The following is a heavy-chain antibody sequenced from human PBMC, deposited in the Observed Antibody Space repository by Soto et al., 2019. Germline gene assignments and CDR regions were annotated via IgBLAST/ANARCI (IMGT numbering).Heavy chain of an antibody. V-gene: IGHV1-24*01. D-gene: IGHD1-26*01. CDR2: FDPEDGET. CDR3: ATVGGSGGSRTYGYYYYGMDV. J-gene: IGHJ6*02. Sequence: ASVKVSCKVSGYTLTELSMHWVRQAPGKGLEWMGGFDPEDGETIYAQKFQGRVTMTEDTSTDTAYMELSSLRSEDTAVYYCATVGGSGGSRTYGYYYYGMDVRGQGTTVTVSS. CDR1: GYTLTELS.